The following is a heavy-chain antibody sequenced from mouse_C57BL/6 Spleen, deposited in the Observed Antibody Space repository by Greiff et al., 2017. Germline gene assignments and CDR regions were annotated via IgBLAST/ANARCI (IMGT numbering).Heavy chain of an antibody. Sequence: QVQLQQSGAELARPGASVKLSCKASGYTFTSYGISWVKQRTGQGLEWIGVIYPRSGNTYYNEKFKGKATLTADKSSSTAYMELRSLTSEDSAVYFCARKGDGDSSGYYYWGQGTTLTVSS. CDR2: IYPRSGNT. CDR1: GYTFTSYG. CDR3: ARKGDGDSSGYYY. V-gene: IGHV1-81*01. D-gene: IGHD3-2*02. J-gene: IGHJ2*01.